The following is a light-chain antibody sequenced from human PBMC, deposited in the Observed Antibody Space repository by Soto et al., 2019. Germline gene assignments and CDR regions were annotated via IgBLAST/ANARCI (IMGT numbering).Light chain of an antibody. CDR2: AAS. CDR1: QSIGNY. V-gene: IGKV1-9*01. CDR3: QQLLSYPIT. J-gene: IGKJ5*01. Sequence: DIQMTQSPSSLSASIGDRVTITCRAGQSIGNYLNWYQQKPGKAPKLLIYAASTLQSGVPLRFSGSGSGTSFTLTISSLQPEDFATYYCQQLLSYPITFGQGTRLEIK.